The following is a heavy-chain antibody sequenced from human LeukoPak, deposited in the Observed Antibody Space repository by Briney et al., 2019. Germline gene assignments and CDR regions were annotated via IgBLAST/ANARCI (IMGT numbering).Heavy chain of an antibody. CDR1: GGTFSSYA. CDR2: IIPIFGTA. CDR3: ARDRRGCSTTSCYPQDFDI. V-gene: IGHV1-69*13. J-gene: IGHJ3*02. Sequence: SVKVSCKASGGTFSSYAISWVRQAPGQGLEWMGGIIPIFGTANYAQKFQGRVTITADESTSTAYMELSSLRSEDTAVYYCARDRRGCSTTSCYPQDFDIWGQGTMVTVSS. D-gene: IGHD2-2*01.